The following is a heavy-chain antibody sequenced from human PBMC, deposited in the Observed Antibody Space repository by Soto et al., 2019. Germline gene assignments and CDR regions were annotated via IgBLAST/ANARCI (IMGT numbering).Heavy chain of an antibody. J-gene: IGHJ4*02. Sequence: SVKVSCKASGGTFSSYPITWVRQAPGQGLEWMGGTFPIFDRGNYAQKFQGRLTITTDKSTNTAYMELSSLRSEDTAVYYCARRNTSGYLRYFHSWGQGTMVTVYS. V-gene: IGHV1-69*05. D-gene: IGHD3-22*01. CDR1: GGTFSSYP. CDR2: TFPIFDRG. CDR3: ARRNTSGYLRYFHS.